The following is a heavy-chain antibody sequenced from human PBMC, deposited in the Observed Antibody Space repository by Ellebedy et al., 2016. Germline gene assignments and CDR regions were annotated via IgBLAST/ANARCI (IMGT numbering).Heavy chain of an antibody. Sequence: SETLSLXCTVSGGSVSSGSYYWSWIRQPPGKGLEWIGYIYYSGSTNYNPSLKSRVTISVDTSKNQFSLKLSSVTAADTAVYYCASCNRELWFDPWGQGTLVTVSS. CDR1: GGSVSSGSYY. D-gene: IGHD1-26*01. V-gene: IGHV4-61*01. CDR2: IYYSGST. J-gene: IGHJ5*02. CDR3: ASCNRELWFDP.